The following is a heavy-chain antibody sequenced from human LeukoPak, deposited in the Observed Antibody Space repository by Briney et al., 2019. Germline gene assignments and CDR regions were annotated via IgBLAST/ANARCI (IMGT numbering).Heavy chain of an antibody. D-gene: IGHD5-24*01. CDR3: ARAVPTITTDYFDF. CDR1: GGSISSYY. Sequence: SETLSLTCTVSGGSISSYYWSWVRQPPGKGLERIGYIYYSGSTNYNPSLKSRVTISVDTSKNQFSLKLSSVTTADTAVYYCARAVPTITTDYFDFWGQGTLVTVSS. J-gene: IGHJ4*02. CDR2: IYYSGST. V-gene: IGHV4-59*01.